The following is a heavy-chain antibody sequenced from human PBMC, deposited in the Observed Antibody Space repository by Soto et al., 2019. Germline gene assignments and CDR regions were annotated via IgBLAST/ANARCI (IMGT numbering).Heavy chain of an antibody. CDR2: IDPSDSYT. Sequence: PGESLKISCKGSGYSFTSYWISWVRQMPGKGLEWMGRIDPSDSYTNYSPSFQGHVTISADKSISTAYLQWSSLKASDTAMYYCARQEDYYDSSGYYFPRGYYYGMDVWGQGTTVTVSS. J-gene: IGHJ6*02. V-gene: IGHV5-10-1*01. CDR3: ARQEDYYDSSGYYFPRGYYYGMDV. CDR1: GYSFTSYW. D-gene: IGHD3-22*01.